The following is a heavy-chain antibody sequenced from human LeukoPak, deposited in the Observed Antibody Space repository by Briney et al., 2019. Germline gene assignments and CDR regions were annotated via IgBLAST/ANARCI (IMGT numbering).Heavy chain of an antibody. J-gene: IGHJ4*02. CDR2: IYTSGST. Sequence: SETLSLTCTVSGGSISNYYWSWIRQPAGKGLEWIGLIYTSGSTNYNPSLKSRVTMSVDTSKNQFSLILTSVTAADTAVYYCARQTGAGLFILPGGQGTLVTVSS. V-gene: IGHV4-4*07. CDR3: ARQTGAGLFILP. CDR1: GGSISNYY. D-gene: IGHD3-3*01.